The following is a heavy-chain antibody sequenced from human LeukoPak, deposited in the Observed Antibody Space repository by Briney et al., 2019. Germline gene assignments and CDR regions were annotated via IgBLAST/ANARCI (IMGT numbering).Heavy chain of an antibody. CDR1: GFTFSDYY. CDR3: ARDSDVVPAYYFDY. J-gene: IGHJ4*02. D-gene: IGHD2-2*01. V-gene: IGHV3-11*04. Sequence: KPGGSPRLSCAASGFTFSDYYMSWIRQAPGKGLEWVSYISSSGSTIYYADSVKGRFTISRDNAKNSLYLQMNSLRAEDTAVYYCARDSDVVPAYYFDYWGQGTLVTVSS. CDR2: ISSSGSTI.